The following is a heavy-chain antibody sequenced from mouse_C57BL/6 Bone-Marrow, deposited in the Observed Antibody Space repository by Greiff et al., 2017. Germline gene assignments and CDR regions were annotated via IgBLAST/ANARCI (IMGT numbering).Heavy chain of an antibody. CDR3: ARSAFDY. J-gene: IGHJ2*01. V-gene: IGHV1-42*01. CDR1: GYSFTGYY. Sequence: VQLQQSGPELVKPGASVKISCKASGYSFTGYYMNWVKQSPEKSLEWIGEINPSTGGTTYNQKFKAKATLTVDKSSSTAYMQLKSLTSEDSAVYYCARSAFDYWGQGTTLTVSS. CDR2: INPSTGGT.